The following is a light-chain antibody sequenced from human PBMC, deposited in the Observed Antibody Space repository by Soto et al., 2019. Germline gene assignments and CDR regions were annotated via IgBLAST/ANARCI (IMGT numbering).Light chain of an antibody. J-gene: IGKJ4*02. V-gene: IGKV3-20*01. Sequence: MVLKQYTATLSVSPVERATLSCRASQSVSSNLAWYQQKPGQAPRLLIYGASSRATGIPDRFSGSGSETDFSLTICRLEPEDFAEYYCQQYGSSRTFGEGTKVDIK. CDR2: GAS. CDR1: QSVSSN. CDR3: QQYGSSRT.